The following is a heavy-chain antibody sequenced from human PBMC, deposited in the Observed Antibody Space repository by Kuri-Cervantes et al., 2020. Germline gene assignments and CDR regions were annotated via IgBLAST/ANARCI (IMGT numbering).Heavy chain of an antibody. J-gene: IGHJ4*02. Sequence: ASVKVSCKASGYTFTGYYMHWVRRAPGQGLEWMGWINPNSGGTNYAQKFQGWVTMTRDTSISTAYMELSRLRSDDTAVYYCARDKGYDILTGPLDYWGQGTLVTVSS. D-gene: IGHD3-9*01. CDR1: GYTFTGYY. CDR2: INPNSGGT. V-gene: IGHV1-2*04. CDR3: ARDKGYDILTGPLDY.